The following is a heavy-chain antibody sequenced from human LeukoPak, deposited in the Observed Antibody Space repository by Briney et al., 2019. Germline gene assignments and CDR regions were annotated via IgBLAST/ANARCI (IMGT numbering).Heavy chain of an antibody. CDR1: GFTFSNYG. V-gene: IGHV3-33*01. J-gene: IGHJ6*02. Sequence: GGSLRLSCAASGFTFSNYGIHWVRQAPGKGLEWVAVIWSDGSNKYYADSVKGRFTISRDNSKNTLYLQMNSLRAEDTAVYYCARALFAGAFYGMDVWGQGTTVTVSS. CDR3: ARALFAGAFYGMDV. D-gene: IGHD3-10*01. CDR2: IWSDGSNK.